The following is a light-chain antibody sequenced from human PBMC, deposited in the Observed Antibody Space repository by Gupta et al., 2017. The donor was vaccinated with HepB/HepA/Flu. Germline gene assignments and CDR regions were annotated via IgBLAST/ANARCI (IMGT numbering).Light chain of an antibody. CDR1: NIGRKS. J-gene: IGLJ2*01. V-gene: IGLV3-21*03. CDR3: PVWDSSSDHVV. CDR2: DDS. Sequence: SYLLTQPPSFPAARGKASRITCGGNNIGRKSVHWYQQNSGQAPVLVVYDDSDRPLGIPERFSGSNSGNTATLTISRVAAGDEADYYCPVWDSSSDHVVFGGGTKLTVL.